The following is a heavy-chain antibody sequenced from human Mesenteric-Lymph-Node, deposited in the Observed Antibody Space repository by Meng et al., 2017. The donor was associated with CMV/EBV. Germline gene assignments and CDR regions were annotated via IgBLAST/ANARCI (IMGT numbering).Heavy chain of an antibody. J-gene: IGHJ4*02. CDR2: IYSGGSST. V-gene: IGHV3-23*03. Sequence: GESLKISCAASGFTFSGYAMSWVRQAPGKGLEWVSVIYSGGSSTYYADSVKGRFTISRDNSKNTLYLQMNSLRAEDTAVYYCAKGGHYSFFDYWGQGSLVTVSS. CDR3: AKGGHYSFFDY. CDR1: GFTFSGYA. D-gene: IGHD3-10*01.